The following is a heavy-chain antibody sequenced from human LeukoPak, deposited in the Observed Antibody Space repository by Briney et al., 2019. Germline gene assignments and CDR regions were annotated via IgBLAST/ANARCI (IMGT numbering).Heavy chain of an antibody. Sequence: GESLKISCKGSGYSFTSYWIGWVRQMPGKGLEWMGIIYPGDSDTRYSPSFQGQVTISADKSISTAYLQWSSLKASDTAMYYCARHDTSTKAEKTGGSTDAFDIWGQGTMVTVSS. CDR1: GYSFTSYW. CDR3: ARHDTSTKAEKTGGSTDAFDI. J-gene: IGHJ3*02. V-gene: IGHV5-51*01. CDR2: IYPGDSDT. D-gene: IGHD7-27*01.